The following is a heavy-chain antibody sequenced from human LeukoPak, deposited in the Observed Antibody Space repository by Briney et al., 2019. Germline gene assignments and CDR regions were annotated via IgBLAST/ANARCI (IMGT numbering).Heavy chain of an antibody. CDR3: AGTGLFFDC. CDR2: MYYSGGT. V-gene: IGHV4-59*01. J-gene: IGHJ4*02. CDR1: GASISGYY. D-gene: IGHD3/OR15-3a*01. Sequence: PSETLSLTCRVAGASISGYYWSWIRQPPGKGLEWIGHMYYSGGTTYNPSLKSRVSISLDTSKKHFSLKLSSVTAADTAVYYCAGTGLFFDCWSQGTLVTVSS.